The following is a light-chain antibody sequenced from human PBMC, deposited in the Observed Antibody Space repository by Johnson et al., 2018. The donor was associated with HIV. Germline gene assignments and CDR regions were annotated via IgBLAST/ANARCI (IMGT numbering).Light chain of an antibody. CDR1: SSTIRNNF. CDR3: GTWDSSLSTGGV. J-gene: IGLJ1*01. CDR2: KDN. V-gene: IGLV1-51*02. Sequence: PSVSAAPGQKVTISCSGSSSTIRNNFVSWYQVLPGTAPKLLIYKDNERPSGIPDRFSGSKSGTSATLGITGLQTGDEADYYCGTWDSSLSTGGVFGTGTKVTVL.